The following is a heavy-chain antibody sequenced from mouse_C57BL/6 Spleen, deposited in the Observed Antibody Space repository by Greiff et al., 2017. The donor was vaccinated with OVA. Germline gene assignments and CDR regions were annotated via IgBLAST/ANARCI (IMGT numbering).Heavy chain of an antibody. CDR2: IDPETGGT. J-gene: IGHJ2*01. Sequence: VKLQESGAELVRPGASVTLSCKASGYTFTDYEMHWVKQTPVHGLEWIGAIDPETGGTAYNQKFKGKAILTADKSSSTAYMELRSLTSEDSAVYYCTRSHYGPFDYWGQGTTLTVSS. CDR3: TRSHYGPFDY. V-gene: IGHV1-15*01. CDR1: GYTFTDYE. D-gene: IGHD1-1*02.